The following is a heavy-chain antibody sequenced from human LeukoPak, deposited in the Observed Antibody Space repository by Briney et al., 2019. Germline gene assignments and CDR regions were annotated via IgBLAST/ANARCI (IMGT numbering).Heavy chain of an antibody. V-gene: IGHV4-34*01. CDR3: ARGQWLDPD. J-gene: IGHJ4*02. D-gene: IGHD6-19*01. CDR1: GGSLGAFH. Sequence: SETLSLTCGVYGGSLGAFHWSWIRQPPGRGLEWIGDINHSGTTSYNPSLKSRVTISVDTSKNQFSLNLSSVTAADTAVYYCARGQWLDPDWGQGNLVTVSS. CDR2: INHSGTT.